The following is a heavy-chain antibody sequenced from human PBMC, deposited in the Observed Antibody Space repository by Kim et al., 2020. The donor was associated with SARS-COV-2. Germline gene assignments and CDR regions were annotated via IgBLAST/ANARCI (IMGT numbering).Heavy chain of an antibody. J-gene: IGHJ4*02. D-gene: IGHD6-13*01. Sequence: SETLSLTCAVYGGSFSGYYWSWIRQPPGKGLEWIGEINHSGSTNYNPSLKSRVTIAVDTSKNQFSLKLSSVTAADTAVYYCARAVYSSSWYRGGDPISTRGSFRFDYWGQGTLVTVSS. CDR3: ARAVYSSSWYRGGDPISTRGSFRFDY. V-gene: IGHV4-34*01. CDR2: INHSGST. CDR1: GGSFSGYY.